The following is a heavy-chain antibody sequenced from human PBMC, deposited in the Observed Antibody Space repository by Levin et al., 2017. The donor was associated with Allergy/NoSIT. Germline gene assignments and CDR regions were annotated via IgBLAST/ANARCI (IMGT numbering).Heavy chain of an antibody. V-gene: IGHV3-21*01. J-gene: IGHJ5*02. CDR1: GFTFSSYS. D-gene: IGHD6-13*01. CDR2: ISSSSSYI. CDR3: ARDRASWYSNWFDP. Sequence: GGSLRLSCAASGFTFSSYSMNWVRQAPGKGLEWVSSISSSSSYIYYADSVKGRFTISRDNAKNSLYLQMNSLRAEDTAVYYCARDRASWYSNWFDPWGQGTLVTVSS.